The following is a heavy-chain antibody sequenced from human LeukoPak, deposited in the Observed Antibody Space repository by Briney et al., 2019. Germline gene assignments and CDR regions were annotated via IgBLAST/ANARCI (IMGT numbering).Heavy chain of an antibody. Sequence: ASETLSLTCTVSGGSISSYYWSWIRQPPGKGLEWIGYIYYSGNTNYNPSLKCRVTISVDTSESQFSLKLSSITAADTAVYYCARFGYGVRYFDYWGQGTLVTVSS. J-gene: IGHJ4*02. CDR3: ARFGYGVRYFDY. V-gene: IGHV4-59*08. CDR1: GGSISSYY. D-gene: IGHD3-10*01. CDR2: IYYSGNT.